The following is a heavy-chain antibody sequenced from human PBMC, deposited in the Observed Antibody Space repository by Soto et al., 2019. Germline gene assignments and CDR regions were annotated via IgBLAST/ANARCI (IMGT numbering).Heavy chain of an antibody. CDR1: GGPISSSIYF. CDR2: IFYSGST. Sequence: SETLSLTCTVSGGPISSSIYFWGWIRQPPGKGLEWIGNIFYSGSTYYNSSLKSRVTISVDTSRNQFSLKLTSVTAADTAVYFCATLPQYADPNAGFWGQGTPVTVSS. CDR3: ATLPQYADPNAGF. J-gene: IGHJ4*02. V-gene: IGHV4-39*01. D-gene: IGHD1-1*01.